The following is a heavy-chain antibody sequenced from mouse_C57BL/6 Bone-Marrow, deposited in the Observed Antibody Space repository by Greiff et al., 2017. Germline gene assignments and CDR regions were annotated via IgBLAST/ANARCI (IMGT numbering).Heavy chain of an antibody. V-gene: IGHV5-4*03. CDR3: ARGYYYGYFDV. CDR1: GFTFSSYA. J-gene: IGHJ1*03. CDR2: ISDGGSYT. Sequence: EVKLVESGGGLVKPGGSLKLSCAASGFTFSSYAMSWVRQTPEKRLEWVATISDGGSYTYYPDNVKGRFTISRDNAKNNLYLQMSHLKSEDTAMYYCARGYYYGYFDVWGKGTTVTVSS. D-gene: IGHD1-1*01.